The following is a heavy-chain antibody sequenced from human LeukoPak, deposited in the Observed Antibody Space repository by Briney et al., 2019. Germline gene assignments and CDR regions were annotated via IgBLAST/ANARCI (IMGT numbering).Heavy chain of an antibody. CDR3: ARGDSSGYLMGPSLFDF. V-gene: IGHV2-70*11. CDR2: LDWDDDK. CDR1: GFSLNTRGMC. J-gene: IGHJ4*02. Sequence: SGPALVKPTQTLTLTCTFSGFSLNTRGMCVSWIRQPPGKALEWLARLDWDDDKYYTTSLKTRLTISKDTSKNQVVLTMTNMDPVDTATYYCARGDSSGYLMGPSLFDFWGQGTLVTVSS. D-gene: IGHD3-22*01.